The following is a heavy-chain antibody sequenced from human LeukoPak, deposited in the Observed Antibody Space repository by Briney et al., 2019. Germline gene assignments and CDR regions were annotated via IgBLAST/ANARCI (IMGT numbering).Heavy chain of an antibody. V-gene: IGHV3-30-3*02. D-gene: IGHD2-2*01. J-gene: IGHJ4*02. CDR2: ISYDGSNK. Sequence: GGSLRLSCAASGFTFSSYAMSWVRQAPGKGLEWVAVISYDGSNKYYADSVKGRFTISRDNSKNTLYLQMNSLRAEDTAVYYCAKCGIVVVPAARGSLYFDYWGQGTLVTVSS. CDR3: AKCGIVVVPAARGSLYFDY. CDR1: GFTFSSYA.